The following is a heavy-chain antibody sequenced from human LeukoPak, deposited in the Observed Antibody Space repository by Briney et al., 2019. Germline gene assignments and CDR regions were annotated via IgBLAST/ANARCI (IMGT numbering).Heavy chain of an antibody. CDR3: ATSSNAPGNH. CDR1: GFTFNGYW. Sequence: GGSLRLSCAASGFTFNGYWMSWVRQAPGKGLEWVANIKEDGSAQYYVGSVKGRFTISRDNAKNSLNLQMNSLRAEDTAVYYCATSSNAPGNHWGQGTLVTVSS. J-gene: IGHJ5*02. CDR2: IKEDGSAQ. V-gene: IGHV3-7*01. D-gene: IGHD2-2*01.